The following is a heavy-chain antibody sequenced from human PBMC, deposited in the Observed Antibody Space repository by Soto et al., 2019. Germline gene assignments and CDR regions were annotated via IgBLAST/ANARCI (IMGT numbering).Heavy chain of an antibody. J-gene: IGHJ4*02. CDR1: GFTFSSYD. V-gene: IGHV3-13*01. Sequence: EVQLVESGGGLVQPGGSLRLSCAASGFTFSSYDMHWVRQATGKGLEWVSAIGTAGDTYYPGSVKGRFPISRENAKNSLYLQMNSLRAGDTAVYYCARGGRDGYNFDYWGQGTLVTVSS. CDR2: IGTAGDT. CDR3: ARGGRDGYNFDY. D-gene: IGHD3-16*01.